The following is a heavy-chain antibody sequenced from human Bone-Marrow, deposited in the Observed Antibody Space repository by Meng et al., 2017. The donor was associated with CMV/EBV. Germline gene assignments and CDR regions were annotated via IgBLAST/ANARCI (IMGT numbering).Heavy chain of an antibody. CDR2: IRYDGSNK. CDR3: AKELGECSSTSFSWEYYYYYYGMDV. D-gene: IGHD2-2*01. J-gene: IGHJ6*02. V-gene: IGHV3-30*02. Sequence: GESLKISCAASGFTFSSSGMPWVRQAPGKGLEWVAFIRYDGSNKYYADSVKGRFTISRDNSKNKLDLQMNSLRAEDKAVYYCAKELGECSSTSFSWEYYYYYYGMDVWGQGTTVTVSS. CDR1: GFTFSSSG.